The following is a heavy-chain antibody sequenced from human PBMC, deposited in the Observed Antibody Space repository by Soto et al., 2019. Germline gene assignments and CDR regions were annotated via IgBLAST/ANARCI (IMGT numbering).Heavy chain of an antibody. J-gene: IGHJ4*02. V-gene: IGHV4-61*01. Sequence: QVQLQESGPGLLKPSETLSLTCSVSGGSVSNKTYYWSWIRQPPGKRLEWIGYVYYSGTTNYNPSLKSRVTISVDLSKNQFSLRLSSVTTADTALYYCARTTAVPNTHRSRYFFDYWGQGTLVTVSS. CDR1: GGSVSNKTYY. CDR3: ARTTAVPNTHRSRYFFDY. CDR2: VYYSGTT. D-gene: IGHD4-17*01.